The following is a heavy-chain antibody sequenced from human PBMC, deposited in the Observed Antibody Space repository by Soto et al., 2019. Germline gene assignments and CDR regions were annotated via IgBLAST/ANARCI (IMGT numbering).Heavy chain of an antibody. D-gene: IGHD6-19*01. V-gene: IGHV1-69*12. Sequence: QVQLVQSGAEVKKPGSSVKVSCKASGGTFSSYAISWVRQAPGRGLEWMGGIVPIFGTANYAQKFQGRVTITADESTSTAYMELSSLRSEDTAVYYCARGSSGWYDWLDPWGQGTLVSVSS. CDR3: ARGSSGWYDWLDP. CDR1: GGTFSSYA. J-gene: IGHJ5*02. CDR2: IVPIFGTA.